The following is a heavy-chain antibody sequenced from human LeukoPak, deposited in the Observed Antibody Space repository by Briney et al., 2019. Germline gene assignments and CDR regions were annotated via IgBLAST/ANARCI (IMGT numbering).Heavy chain of an antibody. J-gene: IGHJ4*02. CDR1: GFTFSSYA. Sequence: PGGSLRLSCAASGFTFSSYAMSWVRQAPGKGLEWVSAISGSGGSTYYADSVKGRFTISRDNSKKTLYLQMNSLRAEDTAVYYCAKEQFIAVVTAILDYWGQGTLVTVSS. CDR2: ISGSGGST. CDR3: AKEQFIAVVTAILDY. D-gene: IGHD2-21*02. V-gene: IGHV3-23*01.